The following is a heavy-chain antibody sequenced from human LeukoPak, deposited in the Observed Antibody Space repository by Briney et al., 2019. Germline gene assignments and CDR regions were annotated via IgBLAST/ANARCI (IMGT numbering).Heavy chain of an antibody. CDR3: ASGSYGKSVHFDY. J-gene: IGHJ4*02. D-gene: IGHD5-18*01. Sequence: PSETLSLTCAVSGYSISSGYYWGWIRQPPGKGLEWIGSIYHSGSTYYNPSLKSRVTISVDTSKNQFSLKLSSLTAADTAVYYCASGSYGKSVHFDYWGQGTLVTVSS. V-gene: IGHV4-38-2*01. CDR2: IYHSGST. CDR1: GYSISSGYY.